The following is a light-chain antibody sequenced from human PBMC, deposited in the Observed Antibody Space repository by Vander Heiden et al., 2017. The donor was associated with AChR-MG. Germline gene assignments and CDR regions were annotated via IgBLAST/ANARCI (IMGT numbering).Light chain of an antibody. V-gene: IGKV1-8*01. J-gene: IGKJ4*01. CDR2: AAS. CDR1: QGISSY. CDR3: QQDDSYPLT. Sequence: AIRMTQSQSSLSASTGDRVTITCRASQGISSYLAWYQQKPGKAPKLLIYAASTLQSGVPSRFSGSGSGTDFTLTISCLQSEDFATYYCQQDDSYPLTFGGGTKVEIK.